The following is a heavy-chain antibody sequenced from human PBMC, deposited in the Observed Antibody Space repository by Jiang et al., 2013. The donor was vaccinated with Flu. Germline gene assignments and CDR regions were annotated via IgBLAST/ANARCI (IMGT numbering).Heavy chain of an antibody. CDR1: FSNYY. D-gene: IGHD6-6*01. Sequence: FSNYYIHWVRQAPRQGLEWMGVINPSDGSIAYAQTFQGRVTMTSDTSTGAVYMELSSLGSEDTAVYYCTREGPYPRRSGAVRPLYGFDVWGLGTTVTVSS. CDR2: INPSDGSI. V-gene: IGHV1-46*01. CDR3: TREGPYPRRSGAVRPLYGFDV. J-gene: IGHJ6*02.